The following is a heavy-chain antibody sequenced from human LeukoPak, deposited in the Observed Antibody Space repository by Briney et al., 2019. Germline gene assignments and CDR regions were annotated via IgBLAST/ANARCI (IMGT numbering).Heavy chain of an antibody. CDR3: AKDATWYLTFFDS. D-gene: IGHD6-13*01. V-gene: IGHV3-30*18. CDR2: ISYDGSNK. Sequence: GGTLRLSCAASGFTFSSYGMHWVRQAPGKGLEWVAVISYDGSNKYYADSVKGRFTISRDNSKNTLYLQMNSLRAEDTAVYYCAKDATWYLTFFDSWGQGTLVTVSS. CDR1: GFTFSSYG. J-gene: IGHJ4*02.